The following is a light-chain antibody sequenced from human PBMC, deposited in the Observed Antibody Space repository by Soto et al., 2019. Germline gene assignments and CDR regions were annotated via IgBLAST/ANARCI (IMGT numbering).Light chain of an antibody. J-gene: IGLJ1*01. CDR2: QVS. CDR3: TSITSKSTYV. CDR1: SSDVGGYNF. Sequence: SVLTQPASVSGSPGQSITISCTGTSSDVGGYNFVSWYQQHPGKAPKFIIYQVSHRPSGVSSRFSGSKSGNTASLTISGLRAEDEADYYCTSITSKSTYVFGTGTKVTVL. V-gene: IGLV2-14*01.